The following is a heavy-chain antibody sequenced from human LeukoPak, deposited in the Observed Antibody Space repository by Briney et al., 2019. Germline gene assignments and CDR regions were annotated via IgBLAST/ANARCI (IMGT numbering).Heavy chain of an antibody. Sequence: SETLSLTCAVYGGSFSGYYWSWIRQPPGKGLEWIGYIYYSGSTNYNPSLKSRVTISVDTSKNQFSLKLSSVTAADTAVYYCARGAGSSWTRAFDYWGQGTLVTVSS. J-gene: IGHJ4*02. CDR1: GGSFSGYY. CDR3: ARGAGSSWTRAFDY. D-gene: IGHD6-13*01. CDR2: IYYSGST. V-gene: IGHV4-59*01.